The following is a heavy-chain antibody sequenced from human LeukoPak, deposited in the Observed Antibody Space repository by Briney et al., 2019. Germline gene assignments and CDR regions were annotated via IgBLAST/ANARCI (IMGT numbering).Heavy chain of an antibody. CDR2: FDPEDGEA. Sequence: ASVKVSCKVSGYTLTELSMHWVRQAPGKGLEWMGGFDPEDGEAIYAQKFQGRVTMTEDTSTDTAYMELSSLRSEDTAVYYCATDQDYDFWSGRFQGAFDIWGQGTMVTVSS. J-gene: IGHJ3*02. CDR1: GYTLTELS. V-gene: IGHV1-24*01. D-gene: IGHD3-3*01. CDR3: ATDQDYDFWSGRFQGAFDI.